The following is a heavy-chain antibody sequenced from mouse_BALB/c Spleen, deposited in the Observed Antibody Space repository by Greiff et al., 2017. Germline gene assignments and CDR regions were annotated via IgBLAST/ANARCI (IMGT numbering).Heavy chain of an antibody. Sequence: EVQLVESGGDLVKPGGSLKLSCAASGFTFSSYGMSWVRQTPDKRLEWVATISSGGSYTYYPDSVKGRFTISRDNAKNTLYLQMSSLKSEDTAMYYCARRAYGDYAMDYWGQGTSVTVSS. CDR2: ISSGGSYT. J-gene: IGHJ4*01. D-gene: IGHD1-1*02. CDR1: GFTFSSYG. CDR3: ARRAYGDYAMDY. V-gene: IGHV5-6*01.